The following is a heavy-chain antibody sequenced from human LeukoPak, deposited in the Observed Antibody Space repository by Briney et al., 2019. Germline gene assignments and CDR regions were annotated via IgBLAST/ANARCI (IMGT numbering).Heavy chain of an antibody. J-gene: IGHJ4*02. V-gene: IGHV3-23*01. CDR3: ARGTRRTSCCGDFDY. CDR1: GFTFSTYA. CDR2: ISGWGDTP. Sequence: GGSLRLSCAASGFTFSTYAMTWARPPPGKGLEWGSDISGWGDTPYYADSVTGRFTISRDNYQNTLYLQMNSLRAEDTAIYYCARGTRRTSCCGDFDYWDQGTLVTVSS. D-gene: IGHD2-2*01.